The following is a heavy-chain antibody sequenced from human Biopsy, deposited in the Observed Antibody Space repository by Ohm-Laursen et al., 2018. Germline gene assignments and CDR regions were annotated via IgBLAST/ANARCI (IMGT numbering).Heavy chain of an antibody. V-gene: IGHV1-18*01. CDR2: IRPLNGDT. Sequence: SVKVSCKPSGYNFISYSINWVRQAPGQGLEWMGWIRPLNGDTKYGQKFQDRVTMTTDTSTSTAYMELTSLRSDDTAVYYCARGEVTFGELIVSLDSWGQGTLVTVSS. D-gene: IGHD3-16*02. CDR1: GYNFISYS. CDR3: ARGEVTFGELIVSLDS. J-gene: IGHJ4*02.